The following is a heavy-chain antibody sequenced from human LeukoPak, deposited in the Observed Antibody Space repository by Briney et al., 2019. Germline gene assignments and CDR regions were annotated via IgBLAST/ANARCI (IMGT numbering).Heavy chain of an antibody. CDR2: IKHEGSER. Sequence: GGSLRVSCAASGFTLSSYWMNWVRQAPGKGLEWVANIKHEGSERNYVDSVKGRFTVSRDNTKNSLDPQMNSLRAEDSAVYYCSSAWNGVDCWGQGTLVTVSS. D-gene: IGHD1-1*01. J-gene: IGHJ4*02. CDR1: GFTLSSYW. V-gene: IGHV3-7*01. CDR3: SSAWNGVDC.